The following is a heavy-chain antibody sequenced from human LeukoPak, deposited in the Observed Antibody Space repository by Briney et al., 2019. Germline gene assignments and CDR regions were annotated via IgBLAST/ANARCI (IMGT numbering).Heavy chain of an antibody. Sequence: ASVKVSCKASGYTFTSYYMHWVRQAPGQGLEWMGIINPSGGSTSYAQKFQGRVTMTRDTSTSTVYMELSSLRAEDTAVFYCVRDSGAYGLSGDWGQGTLVTVSS. D-gene: IGHD2-15*01. CDR1: GYTFTSYY. CDR3: VRDSGAYGLSGD. CDR2: INPSGGST. V-gene: IGHV1-46*01. J-gene: IGHJ4*02.